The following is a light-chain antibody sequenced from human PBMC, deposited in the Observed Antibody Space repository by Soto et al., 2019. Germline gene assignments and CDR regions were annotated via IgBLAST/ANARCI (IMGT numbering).Light chain of an antibody. CDR2: GAS. CDR1: QSISIN. CDR3: QQFRNWPWT. V-gene: IGKV3D-15*01. Sequence: EIVLTQSPGPLSVSPGERVTLSCRASQSISINLAWYQHKPGQAPRLLIHGASTRATGVPARISGSGSGTEFTLTISSLQSEDFAVYYCQQFRNWPWTFGQGTKVDIK. J-gene: IGKJ1*01.